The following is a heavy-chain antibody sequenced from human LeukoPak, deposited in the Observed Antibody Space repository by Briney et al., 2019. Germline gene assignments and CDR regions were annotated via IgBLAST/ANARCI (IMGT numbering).Heavy chain of an antibody. V-gene: IGHV4-4*07. D-gene: IGHD5-12*01. CDR1: GGSISSYY. CDR3: ARYVKNGYDTPGFDY. Sequence: SETLSLTCTVSGGSISSYYWSWVRQPAGKGLEWMGCIYTSGSTNYNPSLKSRVTMSVDTSKNQFSLKLSSVTAADTAVYYCARYVKNGYDTPGFDYWGQGTLVTVSS. CDR2: IYTSGST. J-gene: IGHJ4*02.